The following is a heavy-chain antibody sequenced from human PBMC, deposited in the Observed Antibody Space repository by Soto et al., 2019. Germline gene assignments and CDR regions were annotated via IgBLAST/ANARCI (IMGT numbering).Heavy chain of an antibody. CDR3: VKGGAMVRGVNYYYYGMDV. CDR2: ISSNGGST. V-gene: IGHV3-64D*06. Sequence: PGGSLRLSCAASGFTFSSYAMHWVRQAPGKGLEYVSAISSNGGSTYYADSVKGRFTISRDNSKNTLYLQMSSLRAEDTAVYYCVKGGAMVRGVNYYYYGMDVWGQGTTVTVSS. D-gene: IGHD3-10*01. CDR1: GFTFSSYA. J-gene: IGHJ6*02.